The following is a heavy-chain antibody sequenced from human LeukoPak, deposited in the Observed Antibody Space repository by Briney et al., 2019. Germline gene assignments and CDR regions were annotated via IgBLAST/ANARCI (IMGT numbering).Heavy chain of an antibody. J-gene: IGHJ4*02. Sequence: VASVKVSCKASGGTFSSYAISWVRQAPGQGLEWMGRIIPILGIANYAQKFQGRVTITADKSTSTAYMELSSLRSEDTAVYYCARDLSPYGGPLLDYWGQGTLVTVSS. V-gene: IGHV1-69*04. CDR1: GGTFSSYA. CDR2: IIPILGIA. CDR3: ARDLSPYGGPLLDY. D-gene: IGHD4-23*01.